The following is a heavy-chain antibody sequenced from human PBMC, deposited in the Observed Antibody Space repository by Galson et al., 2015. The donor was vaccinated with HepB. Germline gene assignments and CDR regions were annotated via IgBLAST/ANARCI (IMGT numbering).Heavy chain of an antibody. CDR2: IYSGGST. Sequence: SLRLSCAASGFTVSSNYMSWVRQAPGKGLEWVSVIYSGGSTYYADSVKGRFTISRDNSKNTLYLQMNSLRAEDTAVYYCARGVRAVAGNYNWFDPWGQGTLVTVSS. CDR1: GFTVSSNY. D-gene: IGHD6-19*01. CDR3: ARGVRAVAGNYNWFDP. V-gene: IGHV3-66*02. J-gene: IGHJ5*02.